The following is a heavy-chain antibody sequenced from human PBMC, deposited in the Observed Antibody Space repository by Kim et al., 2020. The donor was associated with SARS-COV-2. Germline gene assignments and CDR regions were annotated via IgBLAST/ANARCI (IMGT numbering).Heavy chain of an antibody. V-gene: IGHV4-34*01. D-gene: IGHD6-13*01. CDR1: GGSFSGYY. CDR2: INHSGST. CDR3: ARGRYSSSWYGRRAWFDP. Sequence: SETLSLTCAVYGGSFSGYYWNWIRQPPGKGLEWIGEINHSGSTNYNPSLKSRGTISVDTSKNQFSLKLSSVTAADTAVYYCARGRYSSSWYGRRAWFDPWGQGTLVTVSS. J-gene: IGHJ5*02.